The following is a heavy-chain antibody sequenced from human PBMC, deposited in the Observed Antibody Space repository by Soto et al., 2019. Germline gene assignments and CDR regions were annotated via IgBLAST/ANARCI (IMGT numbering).Heavy chain of an antibody. J-gene: IGHJ4*02. D-gene: IGHD5-12*01. CDR2: IYWDDDK. CDR3: AHVYGGYDNFDY. V-gene: IGHV2-5*02. CDR1: GFSLSTSGVG. Sequence: QITLKESGPTLVKPTQTLTLTCTFSGFSLSTSGVGVGWIRQPPGKALEWLALIYWDDDKRYSPSLKSKLTITKDTSKNQVVLTMTNMDPVDTATYYCAHVYGGYDNFDYWGQGTLVTVSS.